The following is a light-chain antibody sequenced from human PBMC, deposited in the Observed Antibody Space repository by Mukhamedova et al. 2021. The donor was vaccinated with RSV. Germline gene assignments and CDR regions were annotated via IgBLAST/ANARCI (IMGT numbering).Light chain of an antibody. CDR1: QGVATN. Sequence: LSCRASQGVATNLAWYQQRPGQAPRLLIFGASTRATGVPGRLKGTGSGTDFTLTIYSLQSEDFAIYYCQQYNDWPPLTFGGGTKV. J-gene: IGKJ4*01. CDR2: GAS. CDR3: QQYNDWPPLT. V-gene: IGKV3-15*01.